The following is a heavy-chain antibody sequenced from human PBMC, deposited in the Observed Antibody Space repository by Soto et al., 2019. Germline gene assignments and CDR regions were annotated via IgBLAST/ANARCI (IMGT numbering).Heavy chain of an antibody. J-gene: IGHJ5*02. CDR3: ARGLNLGDNWFDP. Sequence: PSETLSLTCSVSGVSLTSGTYYWSWIRQHPGKGLEWIGYIFYSGSTDYNPSLKSRVNISVDTSKNQFSLKLSSVTAADTAVYYCARGLNLGDNWFDPWGQGTLVTVSS. CDR2: IFYSGST. D-gene: IGHD5-12*01. CDR1: GVSLTSGTYY. V-gene: IGHV4-31*03.